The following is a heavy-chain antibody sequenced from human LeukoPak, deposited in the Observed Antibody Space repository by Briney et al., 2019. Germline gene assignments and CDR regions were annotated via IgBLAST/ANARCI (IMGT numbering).Heavy chain of an antibody. CDR2: IIAILGIA. V-gene: IGHV1-69*04. D-gene: IGHD4-17*01. Sequence: SVKVSCKASGGAFSSYAISWVRQAPGHALEWMGRIIAILGIANSAQKFQGRVTITADKYTSTDYMELSSLRPEDTAVYYCARDEVTTGVSWFDPWGQGTLVTVSS. J-gene: IGHJ5*02. CDR3: ARDEVTTGVSWFDP. CDR1: GGAFSSYA.